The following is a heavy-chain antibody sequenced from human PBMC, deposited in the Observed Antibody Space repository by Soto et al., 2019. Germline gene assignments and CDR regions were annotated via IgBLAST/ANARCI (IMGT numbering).Heavy chain of an antibody. CDR1: GYTFTSYY. CDR3: AMDNGRDQILSGWGDALDN. D-gene: IGHD6-19*01. CDR2: INPSEGST. J-gene: IGHJ3*02. V-gene: IGHV1-46*01. Sequence: QVHLVQSGAEVKNPGASVKLSCKASGYTFTSYYMHWVRQAPGQVLEWMGIINPSEGSTAYAQEFQGRVTLTRDTSTSIVYMEVSSLRSEDTAVYYCAMDNGRDQILSGWGDALDNWGQVTTVTVSS.